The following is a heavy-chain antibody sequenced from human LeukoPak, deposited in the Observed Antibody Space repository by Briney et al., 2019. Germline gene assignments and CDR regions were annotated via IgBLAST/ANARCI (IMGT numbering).Heavy chain of an antibody. J-gene: IGHJ4*02. CDR1: GGTFSSYT. D-gene: IGHD4-23*01. Sequence: SVKVSCKASGGTFSSYTISWVRRAPGQGLEWMGRIIPILGIANYAQKFQGRVTITADKSTSTAYMELSSLRSEDTAVYYCARDRNGGNLVDYWGQGTLVTVSS. V-gene: IGHV1-69*04. CDR2: IIPILGIA. CDR3: ARDRNGGNLVDY.